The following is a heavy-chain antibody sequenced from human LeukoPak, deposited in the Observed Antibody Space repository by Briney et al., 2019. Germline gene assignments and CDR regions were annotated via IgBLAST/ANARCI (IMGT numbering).Heavy chain of an antibody. D-gene: IGHD3-10*01. J-gene: IGHJ3*02. Sequence: SETLSLTCAGYGGSFSGYYWSWIRQPPGKGLEWIGGINHSGSTNYSPSLKSRVTLSLDTSKNQFSLKLTSVTAADTAVYYCGRHYGSGDALDIWGQGTKVTASS. CDR1: GGSFSGYY. V-gene: IGHV4-34*01. CDR2: INHSGST. CDR3: GRHYGSGDALDI.